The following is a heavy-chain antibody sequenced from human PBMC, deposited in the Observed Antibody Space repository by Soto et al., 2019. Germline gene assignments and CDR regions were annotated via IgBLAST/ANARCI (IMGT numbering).Heavy chain of an antibody. CDR1: GGSISSYY. CDR2: IYYSGST. CDR3: ARYDNWNYVGLDY. V-gene: IGHV4-59*08. Sequence: LETLSLTCTVSGGSISSYYWSWIRQPPGKGLEWIGYIYYSGSTNYNPSLKSRVTISVDTSKNQFSLKLSSVTAADTAVYYCARYDNWNYVGLDYWGQGTLVTVSS. J-gene: IGHJ4*02. D-gene: IGHD1-7*01.